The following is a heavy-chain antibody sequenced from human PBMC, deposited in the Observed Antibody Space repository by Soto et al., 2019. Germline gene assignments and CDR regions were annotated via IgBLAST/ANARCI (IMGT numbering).Heavy chain of an antibody. CDR3: ARASRRTGHYQSVYF. Sequence: AAVKVCCKASGYTFSNFAISWGRQAPGQGLEWMGWISALNGDRIYAQKFRGRVTLTTDTYPSIAYMEVRSLTSDDTAVYYCARASRRTGHYQSVYF. V-gene: IGHV1-18*04. CDR2: ISALNGDR. D-gene: IGHD3-10*01. CDR1: GYTFSNFA. J-gene: IGHJ1*01.